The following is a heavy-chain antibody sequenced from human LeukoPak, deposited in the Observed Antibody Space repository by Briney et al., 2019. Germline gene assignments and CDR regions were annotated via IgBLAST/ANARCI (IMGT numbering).Heavy chain of an antibody. J-gene: IGHJ4*02. CDR2: MSFDGRNI. V-gene: IGHV3-30*18. CDR1: GFTFSNYA. D-gene: IGHD5-12*01. CDR3: AKRGTTGYEELDH. Sequence: PGRSLRLSCAASGFTFSNYAMHWVRQAPGKGLEWVAVMSFDGRNINYGDSVKGRFTISRDNSKNTLYLQMNSLRADDTAVYYCAKRGTTGYEELDHWGQGTLVTVSS.